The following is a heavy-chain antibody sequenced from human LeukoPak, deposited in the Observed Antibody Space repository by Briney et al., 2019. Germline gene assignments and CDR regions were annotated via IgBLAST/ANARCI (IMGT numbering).Heavy chain of an antibody. J-gene: IGHJ3*02. V-gene: IGHV5-51*01. Sequence: GWIRQPPGKGLEWMGIIYPGDSDTRYSPSFQGQVTISADKSISTAYLQWSSLKASDTAMYYCARRNRGGNAFDIWGQGTMVTVSS. CDR2: IYPGDSDT. CDR3: ARRNRGGNAFDI. D-gene: IGHD2-15*01.